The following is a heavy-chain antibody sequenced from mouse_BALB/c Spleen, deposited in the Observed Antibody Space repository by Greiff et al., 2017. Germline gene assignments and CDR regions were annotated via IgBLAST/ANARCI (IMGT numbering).Heavy chain of an antibody. D-gene: IGHD1-1*01. CDR3: TRRFITTVVAPYWYFDV. CDR1: GYSFTSYW. V-gene: IGHV1-5*01. CDR2: IYPGNSDT. Sequence: SGTVLARPGASVKMSCKASGYSFTSYWMHWVKQRPGQGLEWIGAIYPGNSDTSYNQKFKGKAKLTAVTSASTAYMELSSLTNEDSAVYYCTRRFITTVVAPYWYFDVWGAGTTVTVSS. J-gene: IGHJ1*01.